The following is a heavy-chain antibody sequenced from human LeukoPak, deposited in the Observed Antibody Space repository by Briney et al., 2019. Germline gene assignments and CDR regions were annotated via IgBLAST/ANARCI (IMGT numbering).Heavy chain of an antibody. D-gene: IGHD3-22*01. CDR3: ARAQTYYYDSSGPGSRDSDGMDV. CDR1: GYTFTSYD. CDR2: MNPNSGNT. V-gene: IGHV1-8*01. J-gene: IGHJ6*02. Sequence: GASVKVSCKASGYTFTSYDINWVRQATGQGLEWMGWMNPNSGNTGYAQKFQGRVTMTRNTSISTAYMELSSLRSEDTAVYYCARAQTYYYDSSGPGSRDSDGMDVWGRGTTVTVSS.